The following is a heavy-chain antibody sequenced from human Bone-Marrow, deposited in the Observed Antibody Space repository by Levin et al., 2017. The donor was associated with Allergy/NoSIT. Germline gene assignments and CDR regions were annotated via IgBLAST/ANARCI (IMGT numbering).Heavy chain of an antibody. J-gene: IGHJ5*02. CDR1: GGSISTGDDY. Sequence: PSQTLSLPCTVSGGSISTGDDYWSWIRQPPGKGLEWIGNVYYSGSTYYNPSLKSRVTMSIDTSKKQFYLKLSSVTAADTAIYYCAREEYCTGTICYPGDNWFDPWGQGTLVTVSS. D-gene: IGHD2-2*01. CDR3: AREEYCTGTICYPGDNWFDP. CDR2: VYYSGST. V-gene: IGHV4-30-4*01.